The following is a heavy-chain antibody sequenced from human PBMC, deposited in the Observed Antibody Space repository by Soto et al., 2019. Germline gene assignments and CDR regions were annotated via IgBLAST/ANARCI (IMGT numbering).Heavy chain of an antibody. D-gene: IGHD3-3*01. CDR2: INAGNGNT. CDR1: GYTFTSYA. J-gene: IGHJ4*02. CDR3: ARDPSRYDFWSGYDVGDVEY. V-gene: IGHV1-3*01. Sequence: ASVKVSCKASGYTFTSYAMHWVRQAPGQRLEWMGWINAGNGNTKYSQKFQGRVTITRDTSASTAYMELSSLRSEDTAVYYCARDPSRYDFWSGYDVGDVEYWGQGTLVTVSS.